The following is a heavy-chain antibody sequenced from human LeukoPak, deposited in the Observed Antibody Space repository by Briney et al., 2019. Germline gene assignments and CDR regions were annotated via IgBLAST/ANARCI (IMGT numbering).Heavy chain of an antibody. CDR1: EYSFTGYY. V-gene: IGHV1-2*02. CDR2: INPNSGGT. Sequence: ASVKVSCKASEYSFTGYYMHWVRQAPGQGLEWMGWINPNSGGTNYAQKFQGRVTMTRDTSISTAYMELSRLRSDDTAVYYCARDHGSYSVEYYFDYWGQGTLVTVSS. D-gene: IGHD2-15*01. J-gene: IGHJ4*02. CDR3: ARDHGSYSVEYYFDY.